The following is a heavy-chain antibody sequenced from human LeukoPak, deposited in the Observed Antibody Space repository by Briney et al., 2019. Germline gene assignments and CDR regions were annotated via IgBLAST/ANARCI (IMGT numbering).Heavy chain of an antibody. D-gene: IGHD3-16*01. CDR1: EFTFSSYS. CDR2: INHNENVN. CDR3: ARGGGLDV. V-gene: IGHV3-7*03. Sequence: GGSLRLSCAASEFTFSSYSMNWARQAPGKGLEWVASINHNENVNYYVDSVKGRFTISRDNAKNSLYLQMSNLRAEDTAVYFCARGGGLDVWGQGATVTVSS. J-gene: IGHJ6*02.